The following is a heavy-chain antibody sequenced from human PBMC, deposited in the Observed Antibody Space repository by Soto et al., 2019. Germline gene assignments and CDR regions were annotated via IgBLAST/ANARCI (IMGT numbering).Heavy chain of an antibody. Sequence: NPSETLSLTCTVSGGSISSGGYYWSWIRQHPGKGLEWIGYIYYSGSTYYNPSLKSRVTISVDTSKNQFSLKLSSVTAADTAVYYCARDAMSSSWAEGVGYYYYYYMDVWGKGTTVTVSS. V-gene: IGHV4-31*03. CDR2: IYYSGST. J-gene: IGHJ6*03. CDR1: GGSISSGGYY. CDR3: ARDAMSSSWAEGVGYYYYYYMDV. D-gene: IGHD6-13*01.